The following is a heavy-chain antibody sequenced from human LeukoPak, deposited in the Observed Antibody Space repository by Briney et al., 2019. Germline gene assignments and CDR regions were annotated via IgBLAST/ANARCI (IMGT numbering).Heavy chain of an antibody. Sequence: GGSLRLSCAASGFTFSSYAMSWVRQAPGKGLEWVSAISGSGGSTYYADSVKGRFTISRDNSKNTLYLQMNSLRAEDTAVYYCAKASAMVVVSKHFDYWGQGTLVTVSS. J-gene: IGHJ4*02. D-gene: IGHD3-22*01. V-gene: IGHV3-23*01. CDR2: ISGSGGST. CDR3: AKASAMVVVSKHFDY. CDR1: GFTFSSYA.